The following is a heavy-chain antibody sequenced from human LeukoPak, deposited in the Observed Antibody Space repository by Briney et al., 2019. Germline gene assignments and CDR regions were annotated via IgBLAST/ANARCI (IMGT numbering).Heavy chain of an antibody. Sequence: SVKVSCKASGGTFSSYAISWVRQAPGQGLEWMGGIIPIFGTANYAQKFQGRVTITAGKSTSTAYMELSSLRSEDTAVYCCARDKRKGIVGSTKSYFDYWGQGTLVTVSS. CDR3: ARDKRKGIVGSTKSYFDY. D-gene: IGHD1-26*01. CDR2: IIPIFGTA. CDR1: GGTFSSYA. J-gene: IGHJ4*02. V-gene: IGHV1-69*06.